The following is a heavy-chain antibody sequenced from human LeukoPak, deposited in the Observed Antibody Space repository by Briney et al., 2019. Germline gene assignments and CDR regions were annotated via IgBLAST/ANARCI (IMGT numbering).Heavy chain of an antibody. CDR3: ARGDYDILTGSYNWFDP. Sequence: PSETLSLTCTVSGGSISSYYWSWIRQPPGKGLEWIGYIYYSGSTNYNPSLKSRVTISVDTSKNQFSLKLSSVTAADTAVYYCARGDYDILTGSYNWFDPWGQGTLVTVSS. V-gene: IGHV4-59*01. CDR2: IYYSGST. J-gene: IGHJ5*02. D-gene: IGHD3-9*01. CDR1: GGSISSYY.